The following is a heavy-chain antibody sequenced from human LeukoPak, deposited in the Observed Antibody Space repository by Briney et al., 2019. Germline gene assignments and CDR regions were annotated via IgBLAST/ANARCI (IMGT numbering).Heavy chain of an antibody. J-gene: IGHJ4*02. Sequence: PSETLSLTCAVYGGSFSGYYWSWIRQLPGKGLEWIGEINHSGSTNYNPSLKSRVTISVDTSKNQFSLKLSSVTAADTAVYYCAREPIQRTFDYWGQGTLVTVSS. CDR3: AREPIQRTFDY. D-gene: IGHD1-14*01. CDR1: GGSFSGYY. CDR2: INHSGST. V-gene: IGHV4-34*01.